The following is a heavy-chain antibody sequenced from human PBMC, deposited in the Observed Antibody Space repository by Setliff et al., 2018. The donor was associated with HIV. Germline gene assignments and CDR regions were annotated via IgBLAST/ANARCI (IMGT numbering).Heavy chain of an antibody. CDR3: ARRCGRGLRFLGYYYYGMDV. Sequence: SETLSLTCTVSGVSISNYYWSWIRQPAGKGLEWSGRIYTSGNTNYNPSLKSRVTMSVDTSKNQFSLKLSSVTAADTAVYYCARRCGRGLRFLGYYYYGMDVWGQGTTVTVSS. CDR1: GVSISNYY. D-gene: IGHD3-3*01. CDR2: IYTSGNT. V-gene: IGHV4-4*07. J-gene: IGHJ6*02.